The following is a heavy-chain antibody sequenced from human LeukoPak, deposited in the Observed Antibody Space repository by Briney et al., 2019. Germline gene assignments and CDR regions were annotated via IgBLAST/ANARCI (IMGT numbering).Heavy chain of an antibody. V-gene: IGHV4-34*01. CDR1: GGSFSGYY. D-gene: IGHD3-16*01. Sequence: KPSETLSLTCAVYGGSFSGYYWSWIRQPPGKGLEWIGEINHSGSTNYNPSLKTRVTISVDTSKNQFSLKLSSVTAADTAVYYCAREDRWGRCFDPWGQGTLVTVSS. CDR2: INHSGST. CDR3: AREDRWGRCFDP. J-gene: IGHJ5*02.